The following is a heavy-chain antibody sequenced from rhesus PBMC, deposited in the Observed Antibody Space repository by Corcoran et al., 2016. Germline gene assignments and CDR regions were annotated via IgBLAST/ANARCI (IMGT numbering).Heavy chain of an antibody. Sequence: EVQLVESGGGLVQPGGSLRLSCVASGFTFSSYGMHWARQAPGKGLQWVSDMYTGGGSTWYTDSVKGRFTNSREKSKNTLYLEMDRLRAEDTGVYYCARGVTMNSLDVWGRGVLVTVSS. CDR3: ARGVTMNSLDV. V-gene: IGHV3-22*01. CDR1: GFTFSSYG. D-gene: IGHD2-39*01. J-gene: IGHJ5-2*02. CDR2: MYTGGGST.